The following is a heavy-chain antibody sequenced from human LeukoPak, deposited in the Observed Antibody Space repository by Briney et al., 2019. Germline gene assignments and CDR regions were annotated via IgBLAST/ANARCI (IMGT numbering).Heavy chain of an antibody. CDR1: GGTFSSYA. V-gene: IGHV1-69*13. CDR3: ARVVDYYDSSGRSPKDNYYYYMDV. D-gene: IGHD3-22*01. J-gene: IGHJ6*03. Sequence: SVKVSCKASGGTFSSYAIGWVRQAPGQGLEWMGGIIPIFGTANYAQKFQGRVTITADESTSTAYMELSSLRSEDTAVYYCARVVDYYDSSGRSPKDNYYYYMDVWGKGTTVTVSS. CDR2: IIPIFGTA.